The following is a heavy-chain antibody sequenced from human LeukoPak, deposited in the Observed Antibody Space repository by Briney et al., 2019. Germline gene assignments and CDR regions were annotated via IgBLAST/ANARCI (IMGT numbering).Heavy chain of an antibody. J-gene: IGHJ5*02. V-gene: IGHV3-23*01. Sequence: GGFLRLSCAAPGFTFSNYAMNWVRQAPGKGLEWVSSISGSGEETYYADSVKGRFTVSRDNSKNTVYVQMNSLRPEDTAVYFCAILLDLWGQGILVTVSS. CDR1: GFTFSNYA. CDR3: AILLDL. CDR2: ISGSGEET.